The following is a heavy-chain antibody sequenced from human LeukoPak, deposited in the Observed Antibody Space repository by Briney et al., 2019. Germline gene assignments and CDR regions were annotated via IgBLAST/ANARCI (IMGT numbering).Heavy chain of an antibody. V-gene: IGHV3-53*01. Sequence: GGSLRLSCAASGFTVSSNYMSWVRQAPGKGLEWVSVIYSGGSTYYADSVKGRFTISRDNSNNTLYLQMNSLRAEDTAVYYCARLSNYYGSGSNDSWGQGNLVTVSS. CDR3: ARLSNYYGSGSNDS. CDR2: IYSGGST. J-gene: IGHJ4*02. D-gene: IGHD3-10*01. CDR1: GFTVSSNY.